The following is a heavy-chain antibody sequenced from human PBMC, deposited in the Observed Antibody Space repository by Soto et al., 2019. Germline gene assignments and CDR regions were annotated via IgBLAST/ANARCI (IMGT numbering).Heavy chain of an antibody. J-gene: IGHJ4*02. CDR1: GYTFTICY. CDR3: ARSRDRFDY. CDR2: INPSGGST. V-gene: IGHV1-46*01. Sequence: ASVKVSCNASGYTFTICYMHWVRQAPGQGLEWMGIINPSGGSTSYAQMFQGRVTMTRDTSTSTVYMELSSLRSEDTAIYYCARSRDRFDYWGQGTLVTVSS.